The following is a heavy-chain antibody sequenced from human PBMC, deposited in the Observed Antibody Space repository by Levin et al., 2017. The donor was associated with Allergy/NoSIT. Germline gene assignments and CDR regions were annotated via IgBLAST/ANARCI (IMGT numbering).Heavy chain of an antibody. J-gene: IGHJ4*02. V-gene: IGHV3-30*03. CDR1: GFTFSTYA. CDR3: ARSPRLVTGSGIDL. D-gene: IGHD2-21*02. CDR2: LSYDGNNE. Sequence: GESLKISCAASGFTFSTYAMHWVRQAPGKGLEWVAVLSYDGNNEYYADSAKGRFSISRDNSKNTLYLQVDSLRAEDTAVYFCARSPRLVTGSGIDLWGQGTLVTVSS.